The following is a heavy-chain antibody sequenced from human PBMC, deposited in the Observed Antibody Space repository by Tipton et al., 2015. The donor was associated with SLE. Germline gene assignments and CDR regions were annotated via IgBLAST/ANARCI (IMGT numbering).Heavy chain of an antibody. CDR3: ARHPDFWSGQRWFDP. CDR1: GYSIRDGYY. D-gene: IGHD3-3*01. Sequence: TLSLTCNVSGYSIRDGYYWGWIRQAPGKGLEWIGYIYYSGSTNYNPSLKSRVTISVDTSKNQFSLKLSSVTPADTAVYYCARHPDFWSGQRWFDPWGQGTLVTVSS. J-gene: IGHJ5*02. V-gene: IGHV4-59*08. CDR2: IYYSGST.